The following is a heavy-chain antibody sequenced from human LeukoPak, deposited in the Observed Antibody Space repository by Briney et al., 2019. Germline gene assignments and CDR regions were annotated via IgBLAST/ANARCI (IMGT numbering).Heavy chain of an antibody. CDR2: IYYSGST. Sequence: SETLSLTCTVSGGSISSSSYYWGWIRQPPGKGLEWIGSIYYSGSTYYNPSLKSRVTISVDTSKNQFSLKLSSVTAADTAVYYCARVEDWELSYYFDYWGQGTLVTVSS. D-gene: IGHD1-26*01. J-gene: IGHJ4*02. CDR3: ARVEDWELSYYFDY. CDR1: GGSISSSSYY. V-gene: IGHV4-39*07.